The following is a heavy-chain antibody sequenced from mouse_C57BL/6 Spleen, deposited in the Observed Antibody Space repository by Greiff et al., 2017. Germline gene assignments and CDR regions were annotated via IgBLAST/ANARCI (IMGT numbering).Heavy chain of an antibody. CDR1: GYTFTSYG. Sequence: QVQLKQSGAELARPGASVKLSCKASGYTFTSYGISWVKQRTGQGLEWIGEIYPRSGNTYYNDKFKGKATLTTDKSSSTAYMELRSLTSEDSAVYFCARTGPFAFWGQGTLVTVSA. CDR2: IYPRSGNT. D-gene: IGHD4-1*01. V-gene: IGHV1-81*01. J-gene: IGHJ3*01. CDR3: ARTGPFAF.